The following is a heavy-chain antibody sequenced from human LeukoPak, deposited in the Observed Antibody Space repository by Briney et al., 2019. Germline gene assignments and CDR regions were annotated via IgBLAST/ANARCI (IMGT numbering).Heavy chain of an antibody. CDR3: ARNNRPHCSGGSCYSFFFDY. J-gene: IGHJ4*02. CDR2: ISAYNGNT. D-gene: IGHD2-15*01. CDR1: GYTFTSYG. Sequence: ASVKVSCKASGYTFTSYGISWVRQAPGQGLEWMGWISAYNGNTNYAQKLQGRVTMTTDTSTSTVYMELRSLRSDDTAVYYCARNNRPHCSGGSCYSFFFDYWGQGTLVTVSS. V-gene: IGHV1-18*01.